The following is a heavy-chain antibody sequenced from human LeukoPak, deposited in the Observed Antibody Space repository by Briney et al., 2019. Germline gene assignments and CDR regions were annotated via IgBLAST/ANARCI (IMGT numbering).Heavy chain of an antibody. CDR3: ARHSDYYGSGGH. D-gene: IGHD3-10*01. Sequence: KSSETLSLTCTVSGGSISSSSYYWGWIRQPPGKGLEWIGSIYYSGSTYYNPSLKSRVTISVDTSKNQFSLKLSSVTAADTAVYYCARHSDYYGSGGHWGQGTLVTVSS. CDR2: IYYSGST. J-gene: IGHJ4*02. CDR1: GGSISSSSYY. V-gene: IGHV4-39*01.